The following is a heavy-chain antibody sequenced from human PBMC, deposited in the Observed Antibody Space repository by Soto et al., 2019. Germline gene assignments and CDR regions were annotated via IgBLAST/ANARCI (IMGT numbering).Heavy chain of an antibody. V-gene: IGHV4-61*03. CDR1: GGSVSSETHF. CDR2: IYHSGIT. CDR3: AREDMSGTYYFDS. D-gene: IGHD1-26*01. J-gene: IGHJ4*02. Sequence: SETLSLTCAVFGGSVSSETHFWSWIRQPPGKGLEWIGYIYHSGITNSNPSLKGRLTISVDKSTNHFSLSLASVTAADTTIYYCAREDMSGTYYFDSWGQGTRVTVSS.